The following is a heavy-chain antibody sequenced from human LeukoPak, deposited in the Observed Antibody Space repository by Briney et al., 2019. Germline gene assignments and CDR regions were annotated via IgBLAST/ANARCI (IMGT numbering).Heavy chain of an antibody. CDR3: VSPRGFSYGYFDY. V-gene: IGHV4-4*02. J-gene: IGHJ4*02. CDR1: GGSISGTNW. CDR2: IYYSKNT. D-gene: IGHD5-18*01. Sequence: SGTLSLTCGVSGGSISGTNWWSWVRQPPGQGLEWIGSIYYSKNTYYNPSLKSRVTISAETSKNQFSLTLGSVSATDTAVCYCVSPRGFSYGYFDYWGQGTLVTVSS.